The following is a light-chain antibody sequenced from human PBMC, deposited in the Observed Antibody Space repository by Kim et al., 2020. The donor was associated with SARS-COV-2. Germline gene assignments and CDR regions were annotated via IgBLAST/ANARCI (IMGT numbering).Light chain of an antibody. Sequence: QRVTISCTGSSSNIGAGYDGHWYQQFPGAAPKFLIYGNENRPSGVRERFSGSKSGTSASLAITGLQPEDEADYYCQSYDNSLSGYVFGTGTKVTVL. J-gene: IGLJ1*01. CDR1: SSNIGAGYD. CDR3: QSYDNSLSGYV. CDR2: GNE. V-gene: IGLV1-40*01.